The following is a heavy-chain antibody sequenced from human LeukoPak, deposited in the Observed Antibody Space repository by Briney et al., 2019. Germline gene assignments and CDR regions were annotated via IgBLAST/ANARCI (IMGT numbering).Heavy chain of an antibody. J-gene: IGHJ4*02. D-gene: IGHD6-19*01. CDR1: GFTFSSYN. CDR2: ISGSGGST. Sequence: GGSLRLSCVASGFTFSSYNMNWVRQAPGKGLEWVSAISGSGGSTYYADSVKGRFTISRDNSKNTLYLQMNSLRAEDTAVYYCAKDNEYSSGWIPWGQGTLVTVSS. CDR3: AKDNEYSSGWIP. V-gene: IGHV3-23*01.